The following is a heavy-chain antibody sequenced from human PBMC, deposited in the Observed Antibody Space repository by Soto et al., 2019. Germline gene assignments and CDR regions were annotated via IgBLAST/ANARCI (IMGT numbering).Heavy chain of an antibody. J-gene: IGHJ6*02. CDR1: RFSLTNGRMG. D-gene: IGHD4-17*01. CDR2: FFSDAER. CDR3: ARMDGDYNYYGLDV. Sequence: QVTLKESGPVLVKPTETLTLTCSVSRFSLTNGRMGVSWIRQPPGKALEWLAHFFSDAERSYSTSMQSRLNMYKDSSGSQVVLTMTNMAPADTATYFCARMDGDYNYYGLDVWGHGIAVTVSS. V-gene: IGHV2-26*01.